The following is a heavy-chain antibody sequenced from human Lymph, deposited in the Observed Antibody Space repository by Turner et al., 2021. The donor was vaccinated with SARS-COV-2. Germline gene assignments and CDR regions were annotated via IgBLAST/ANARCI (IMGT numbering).Heavy chain of an antibody. Sequence: QVQLVESGGGVVQPGRSLRPSFAASGFTFSTYVMHWVRPAPGKGLEWVELISYDGSNEYYADSVKGRFTISRDNSKNTVYLHMNSLRTEDTAMYYCARGHGGNYYYGMDVWGQGTTVTVSS. CDR2: ISYDGSNE. D-gene: IGHD2-15*01. J-gene: IGHJ6*02. CDR1: GFTFSTYV. V-gene: IGHV3-30*04. CDR3: ARGHGGNYYYGMDV.